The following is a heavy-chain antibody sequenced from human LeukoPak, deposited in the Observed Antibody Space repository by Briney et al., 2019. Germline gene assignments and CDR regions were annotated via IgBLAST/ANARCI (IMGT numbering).Heavy chain of an antibody. J-gene: IGHJ6*03. CDR1: GDSVSSNSAA. CDR3: ARARNRIAVSVIREYYYMDV. CDR2: TYYRSKWYN. D-gene: IGHD6-19*01. Sequence: SQTLSLTCAISGDSVSSNSAAWNWIRQSPSRGLEWLGRTYYRSKWYNDYAVSVKSRITINPDTSKNQFSLQLNSVTPEDTAVYYCARARNRIAVSVIREYYYMDVWGKGTTVTVSS. V-gene: IGHV6-1*01.